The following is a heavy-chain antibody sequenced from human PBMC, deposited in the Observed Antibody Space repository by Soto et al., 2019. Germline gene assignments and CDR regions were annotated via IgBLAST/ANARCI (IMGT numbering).Heavy chain of an antibody. V-gene: IGHV5-51*01. J-gene: IGHJ6*03. CDR3: ARFTVVVATTADYYYYYMDV. CDR1: GYSFTSYW. CDR2: IYPGDSDT. Sequence: GESLKISCKGSGYSFTSYWIGWVRQMSGKGLEWMGIIYPGDSDTRYSLSFQGQVTISADKSINTAYLQWSSLKASDTAMYYCARFTVVVATTADYYYYYMDVWGKGTTVTVSS. D-gene: IGHD2-15*01.